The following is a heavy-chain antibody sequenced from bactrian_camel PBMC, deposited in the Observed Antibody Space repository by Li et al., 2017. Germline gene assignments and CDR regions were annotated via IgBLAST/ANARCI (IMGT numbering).Heavy chain of an antibody. D-gene: IGHD1*01. CDR3: ATDLVTDVASLVETQYYY. J-gene: IGHJ4*01. CDR1: GEKLRFTF. CDR2: INGDGRT. V-gene: IGHV3S53*01. Sequence: QVQLVESGGGSVQAGGTLRLSCENSGEKLRFTFMAWFRQAPGKEREGVAAINGDGRTTYAASVQGRFTISKDNAKDTLFLQMNNLRPEDTAMYYCATDLVTDVASLVETQYYYWGQGTQVTV.